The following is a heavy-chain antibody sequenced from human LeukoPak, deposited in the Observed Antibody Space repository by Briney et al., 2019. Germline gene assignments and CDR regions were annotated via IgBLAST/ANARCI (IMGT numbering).Heavy chain of an antibody. CDR3: ARDFEGVHRTTNSYTYYYYMDV. CDR2: IYGGST. D-gene: IGHD2/OR15-2a*01. CDR1: GFTVSDNY. Sequence: GGSLRLSCAASGFTVSDNYMTWVRQAPGKGLEGVSIIYGGSTYYAGSLKGRFTTSRDNSKNTVYLQMNSLRAEDTAVYYCARDFEGVHRTTNSYTYYYYMDVWGKGTTVIVSS. J-gene: IGHJ6*03. V-gene: IGHV3-53*01.